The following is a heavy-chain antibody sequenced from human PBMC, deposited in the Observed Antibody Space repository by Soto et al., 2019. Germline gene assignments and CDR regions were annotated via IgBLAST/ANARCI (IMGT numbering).Heavy chain of an antibody. Sequence: ETLSLTCTVSGGSISSNYWSWIRQSPGKGLEWIGYIYYSRSTNYNPSLKSRATISVDTSKNQFSLRLRSVTAADTAVYYCAKAYTYGLSYFDSWGQGTLVTVSS. V-gene: IGHV4-59*12. D-gene: IGHD5-18*01. CDR2: IYYSRST. CDR3: AKAYTYGLSYFDS. CDR1: GGSISSNY. J-gene: IGHJ4*02.